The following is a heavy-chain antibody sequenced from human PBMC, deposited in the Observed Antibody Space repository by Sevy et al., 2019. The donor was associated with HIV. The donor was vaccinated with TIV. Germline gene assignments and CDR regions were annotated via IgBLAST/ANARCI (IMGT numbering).Heavy chain of an antibody. D-gene: IGHD1-26*01. CDR1: GGTITSLY. Sequence: SETLSLTCTVSGGTITSLYWNWIGQPPGKGLEWIANIYYNGHINYNPSLKSRVTLSLDTPKNQFSLRMISVTAADTAMYYCAGENAWGRGYSWGQGSLVTVSS. CDR3: AGENAWGRGYS. V-gene: IGHV4-59*08. CDR2: IYYNGHI. J-gene: IGHJ4*02.